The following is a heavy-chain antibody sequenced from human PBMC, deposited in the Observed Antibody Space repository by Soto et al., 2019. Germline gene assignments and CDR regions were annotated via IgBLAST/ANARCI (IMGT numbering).Heavy chain of an antibody. V-gene: IGHV3-30*18. J-gene: IGHJ4*02. CDR1: GFTFSDYA. CDR3: AKGGRQWLVTSDFNY. Sequence: VQLVESGGGVVQPGRSLRLSCAASGFTFSDYAMHWVRQAPGKGLEWVAVVSHDGRNTHYADSVKGRFTISRDRSKNTVSLEMTSLRAEDTDVYYCAKGGRQWLVTSDFNYWGQGDLVTVSS. D-gene: IGHD6-19*01. CDR2: VSHDGRNT.